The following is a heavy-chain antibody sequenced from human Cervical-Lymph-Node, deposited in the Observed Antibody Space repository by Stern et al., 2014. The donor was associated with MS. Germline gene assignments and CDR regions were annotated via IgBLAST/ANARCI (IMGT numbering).Heavy chain of an antibody. CDR1: GFALNTSGVG. V-gene: IGHV2-5*02. D-gene: IGHD5-24*01. J-gene: IGHJ2*01. CDR3: AHTYNQLNFWYFDL. CDR2: VYWDDDS. Sequence: VTLKESGPTLVKPTQTLTMTCTFSGFALNTSGVGVGWIRQPPGKALEWLGLVYWDDDSRYSPSLKSRLTITQDISKNQVVLTMTNMDPVYTATYYCAHTYNQLNFWYFDLWGRGTLVTVSS.